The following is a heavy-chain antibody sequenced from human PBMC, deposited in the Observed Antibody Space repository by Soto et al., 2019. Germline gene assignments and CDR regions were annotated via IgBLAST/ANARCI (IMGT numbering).Heavy chain of an antibody. Sequence: GGSLRLSCAASGFTFSSYAMHWVRQAPGKGLEWVAVISYDGSNKYYADSVKGRFTISRDNSKNTLYLQMNSLRAEDTAVYYCASFLTNSFDYWGQGTLVTVSS. CDR1: GFTFSSYA. CDR3: ASFLTNSFDY. V-gene: IGHV3-30-3*01. CDR2: ISYDGSNK. J-gene: IGHJ4*02.